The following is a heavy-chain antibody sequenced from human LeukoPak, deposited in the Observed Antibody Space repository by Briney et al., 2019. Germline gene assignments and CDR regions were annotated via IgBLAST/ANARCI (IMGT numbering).Heavy chain of an antibody. V-gene: IGHV3-74*01. CDR1: GFTFSSYW. CDR2: INSDGRST. Sequence: PGESLRLSCAASGFTFSSYWMHWVRQAPGKGLVLVSRINSDGRSTTYADSVKGRFTISKDNAKNTLYLQMNSLRAEDTAVYYCARGSQGSIFDYWGQGTLVTVSS. J-gene: IGHJ4*02. CDR3: ARGSQGSIFDY.